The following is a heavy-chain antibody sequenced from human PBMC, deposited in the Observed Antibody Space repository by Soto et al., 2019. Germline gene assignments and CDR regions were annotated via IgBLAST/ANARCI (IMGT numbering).Heavy chain of an antibody. CDR2: ISLYSDGT. Sequence: QVQLVQSGGEVKRPEASVKVSCNTSGYTFSNYGITWVRQAPGQPLEWLGWISLYSDGTNYAQKFQGRVSMTTDTSTTTAYMELRCLRSDDTAVYYCASVVPGTEAWFGPWGQGTLVTVSS. CDR1: GYTFSNYG. V-gene: IGHV1-18*01. J-gene: IGHJ5*02. CDR3: ASVVPGTEAWFGP. D-gene: IGHD2-2*01.